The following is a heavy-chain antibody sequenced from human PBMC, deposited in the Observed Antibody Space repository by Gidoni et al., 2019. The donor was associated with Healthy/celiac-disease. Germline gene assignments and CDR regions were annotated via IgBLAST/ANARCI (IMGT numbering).Heavy chain of an antibody. Sequence: QLQLQESGPGLVKPSETLSPTCTVSVGSISSRSYHWGWIRQPPGKGLEWIGSTYYSGSTDYNPSLKSRVTISVDTSKNQFSLKLSSVTAADTAVYYCARHSNWGSRRHYYYGMDVWGQGTTVTVSS. D-gene: IGHD7-27*01. CDR2: TYYSGST. CDR1: VGSISSRSYH. CDR3: ARHSNWGSRRHYYYGMDV. J-gene: IGHJ6*02. V-gene: IGHV4-39*01.